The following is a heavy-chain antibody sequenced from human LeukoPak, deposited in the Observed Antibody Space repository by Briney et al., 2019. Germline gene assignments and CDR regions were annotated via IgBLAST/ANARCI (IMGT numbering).Heavy chain of an antibody. CDR2: ISYDGSNK. Sequence: GRSLRLSCAASGFTFSSYGMHWVRQAPGKGLEWVAVISYDGSNKYYADSVKGRFTISRDNSKNTLYLQMNSLRAEDTAVYYCAKGFYYGSGGCDYWGQGTLVTVSS. J-gene: IGHJ4*02. CDR1: GFTFSSYG. CDR3: AKGFYYGSGGCDY. V-gene: IGHV3-30*18. D-gene: IGHD3-10*01.